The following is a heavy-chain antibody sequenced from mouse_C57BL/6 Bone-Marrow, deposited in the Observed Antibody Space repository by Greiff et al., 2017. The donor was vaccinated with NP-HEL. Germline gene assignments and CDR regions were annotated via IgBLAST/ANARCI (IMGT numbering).Heavy chain of an antibody. CDR2: IYPRSGNT. Sequence: QVQLKQSGAELARPGASVKLSCKASGYTFTSYGISWVKQRTGQGLEWIGEIYPRSGNTYYNEKFKGKATLTADKSSSTAYMELRSLTSEDSEVYFCARWIVTTGWFAYWGQGTLVTVSA. CDR3: ARWIVTTGWFAY. J-gene: IGHJ3*01. V-gene: IGHV1-81*01. CDR1: GYTFTSYG. D-gene: IGHD2-12*01.